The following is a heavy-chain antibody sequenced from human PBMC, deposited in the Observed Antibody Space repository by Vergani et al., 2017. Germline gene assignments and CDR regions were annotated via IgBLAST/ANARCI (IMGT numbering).Heavy chain of an antibody. CDR3: ARGGSSGGSSNKVIADY. Sequence: QVQLVQSGAEVKKPGASVKVSCKASGYTFTGYYMHWVRQAPGQGLEWMGWINPNSGGTNYAQKFQGRVTMTRDTSISTAYMELSRLRSDDTAVYYCARGGSSGGSSNKVIADYWGQGTLVTVSS. J-gene: IGHJ4*02. CDR1: GYTFTGYY. D-gene: IGHD2-15*01. V-gene: IGHV1-2*02. CDR2: INPNSGGT.